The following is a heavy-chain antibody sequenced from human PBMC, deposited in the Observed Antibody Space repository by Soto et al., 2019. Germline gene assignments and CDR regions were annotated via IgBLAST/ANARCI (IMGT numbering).Heavy chain of an antibody. V-gene: IGHV1-69*13. CDR2: IIPIFGTA. CDR1: GGTFSSYA. CDR3: ARSNGDRYYYYYGMDV. J-gene: IGHJ6*02. Sequence: SVKVSCKASGGTFSSYAISWVRQAPGQGLEWMGGIIPIFGTANYAQKFQGRVTITADESTSTAYMELSSLRSEDTAVYYCARSNGDRYYYYYGMDVWGQGTTVTVSS. D-gene: IGHD2-8*01.